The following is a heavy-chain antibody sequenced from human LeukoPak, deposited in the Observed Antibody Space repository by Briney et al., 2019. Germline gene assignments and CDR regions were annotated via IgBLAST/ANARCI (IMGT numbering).Heavy chain of an antibody. J-gene: IGHJ3*02. V-gene: IGHV3-64D*06. CDR1: GFTFNNYA. CDR3: VKVTGYCSGGFRYSDAFHI. Sequence: GGSLRLSCSASGFTFNNYALHWVRQAPGKGLEYVSSINNNGGSTNYADSVMGRFSISRDNSKKTLYLQMSSLRPEDTALYYCVKVTGYCSGGFRYSDAFHIWGQGTMVTVSS. CDR2: INNNGGST. D-gene: IGHD2-15*01.